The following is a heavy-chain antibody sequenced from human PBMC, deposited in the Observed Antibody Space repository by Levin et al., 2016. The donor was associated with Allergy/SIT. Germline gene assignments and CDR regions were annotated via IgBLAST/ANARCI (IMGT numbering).Heavy chain of an antibody. V-gene: IGHV3-30*18. Sequence: GESLKISCAASGFTFSSYGMHWVRQAPGKGLEWVAVISYDGSNKYYADSVKGRFTISRDNSKNTLYLQMNSLRAEDTAVYYCAKDSYTAMVTLYYYYYYGMDVWGQGTTVTVSS. CDR1: GFTFSSYG. CDR2: ISYDGSNK. D-gene: IGHD5-18*01. J-gene: IGHJ6*02. CDR3: AKDSYTAMVTLYYYYYYGMDV.